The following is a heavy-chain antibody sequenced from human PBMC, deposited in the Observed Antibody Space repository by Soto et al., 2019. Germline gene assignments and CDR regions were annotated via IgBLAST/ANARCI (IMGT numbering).Heavy chain of an antibody. CDR3: AKGEPTQISGNDYDYIWGSYRSVLYYFDY. Sequence: GGSLRLSCAASGFTFSSYAMSWVRQAPGKGLEWVSAISGSGGSTYYADSVKGRFTISRDNSKNTLYLQMNSLRAEDTAVYYCAKGEPTQISGNDYDYIWGSYRSVLYYFDYWGQGTLVTVSS. J-gene: IGHJ4*02. D-gene: IGHD3-16*02. V-gene: IGHV3-23*01. CDR1: GFTFSSYA. CDR2: ISGSGGST.